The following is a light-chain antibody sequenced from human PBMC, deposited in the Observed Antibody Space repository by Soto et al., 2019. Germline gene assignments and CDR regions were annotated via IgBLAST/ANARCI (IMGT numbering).Light chain of an antibody. V-gene: IGKV2-28*01. Sequence: DIVMTQSPLSLRVTPGELASISCRSSQSLLHSNGYNYLDWYLQKPGQSPQLLIYLGSNRASGVPDRFSGSGSGTDFTLKISRVEAEDVGVYYCMQALQTPYTFGQGTKLEIK. CDR1: QSLLHSNGYNY. CDR3: MQALQTPYT. J-gene: IGKJ2*01. CDR2: LGS.